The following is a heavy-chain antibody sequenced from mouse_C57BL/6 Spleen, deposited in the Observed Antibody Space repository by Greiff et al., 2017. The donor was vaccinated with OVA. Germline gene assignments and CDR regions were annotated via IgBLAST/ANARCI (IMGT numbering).Heavy chain of an antibody. CDR3: ARAGIYYYGSRDWYFDV. V-gene: IGHV5-4*01. D-gene: IGHD1-1*01. CDR2: ISDGGSYT. CDR1: GFTFSSYA. Sequence: EVHLVESGGGLVKPGGSLKLSCAASGFTFSSYAMSWVRQTPEKRLEWVATISDGGSYTYYPDNVKGRFTISRDNAKNNLYLQMSHLKSEDTAMYYCARAGIYYYGSRDWYFDVWGTGTTVTVSS. J-gene: IGHJ1*03.